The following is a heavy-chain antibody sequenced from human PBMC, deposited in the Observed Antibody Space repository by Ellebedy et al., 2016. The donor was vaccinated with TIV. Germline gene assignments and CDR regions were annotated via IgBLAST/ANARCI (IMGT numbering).Heavy chain of an antibody. D-gene: IGHD1-1*01. J-gene: IGHJ4*02. CDR2: MNPNSGNT. CDR1: GYTFTNYD. V-gene: IGHV1-8*01. Sequence: AASVKVSCKASGYTFTNYDINWVRQASGQGLEWMGWMNPNSGNTGYEQKFQGRVTMTRNTSISTAYMELSSLRSEDTAVYYCARSDTMRRKTGTTGYGYWGQGTLVTVSS. CDR3: ARSDTMRRKTGTTGYGY.